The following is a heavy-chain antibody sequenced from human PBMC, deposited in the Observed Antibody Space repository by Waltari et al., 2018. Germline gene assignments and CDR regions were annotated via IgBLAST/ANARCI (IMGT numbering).Heavy chain of an antibody. Sequence: QLQLQESGPGLVKPSETLSLTCTVSGGSISSSSYYWGWIRQPPGKGLEWFGSIYYIGCTYYNPSLKSRVTIAVDTSKNQFSLKLSSVTAADTAVYYCARHRKQQPIDYWGQGTLVTVSS. CDR3: ARHRKQQPIDY. CDR2: IYYIGCT. V-gene: IGHV4-39*01. D-gene: IGHD6-13*01. J-gene: IGHJ4*02. CDR1: GGSISSSSYY.